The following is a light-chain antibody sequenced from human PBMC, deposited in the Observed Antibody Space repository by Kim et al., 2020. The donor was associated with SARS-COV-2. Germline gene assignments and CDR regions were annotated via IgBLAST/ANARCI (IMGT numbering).Light chain of an antibody. CDR1: SSDVGVYNY. J-gene: IGLJ1*01. Sequence: QSVLTQPASVSGSPGQSITISCTGTSSDVGVYNYVSWYQQYPGKVPKLIIYDVNKRPSGVSQRFSGSKSGNTASLTISGLQAEDEADYYCCSYTTISTFVFGVGTKVTVL. V-gene: IGLV2-14*03. CDR2: DVN. CDR3: CSYTTISTFV.